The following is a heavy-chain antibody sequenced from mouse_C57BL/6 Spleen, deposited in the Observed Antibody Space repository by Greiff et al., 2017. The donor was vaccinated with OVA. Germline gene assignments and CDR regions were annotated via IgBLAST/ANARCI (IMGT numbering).Heavy chain of an antibody. CDR2: ISYDGSN. CDR3: ASVYYLYAMDY. V-gene: IGHV3-6*01. Sequence: EVKLMESGPGLVKPSQSLSLTCSVTGYSITSGYYWNWIRQFPGNKLEWMGYISYDGSNNYNPSLKNRISITRDTSKNQFFLKLNSVTTEDTATYYCASVYYLYAMDYWGQGTSVTVSS. CDR1: GYSITSGYY. J-gene: IGHJ4*01. D-gene: IGHD2-1*01.